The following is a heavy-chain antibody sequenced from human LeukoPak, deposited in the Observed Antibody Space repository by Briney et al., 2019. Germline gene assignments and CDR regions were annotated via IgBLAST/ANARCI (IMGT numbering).Heavy chain of an antibody. V-gene: IGHV4-39*07. J-gene: IGHJ4*02. CDR1: AGSLSSTIYH. D-gene: IGHD1-26*01. Sequence: SETLSLTCTVSAGSLSSTIYHWDWLRQPPGKGLEWIANIYYSGTTSYNPSLKSRVTISIDTSKNQFSLRLNSVTAADAAVYYCARKSGALPLLWWGQGTLVTVSS. CDR3: ARKSGALPLLW. CDR2: IYYSGTT.